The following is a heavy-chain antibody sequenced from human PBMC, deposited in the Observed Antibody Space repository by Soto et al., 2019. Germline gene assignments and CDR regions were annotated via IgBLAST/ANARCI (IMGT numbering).Heavy chain of an antibody. Sequence: QVQLVQSGAEVKKPGSSVKVSCKASGGTFSSYAISWVRQAPGQGLEWMGGIIPIFGTANYAQKFQGRVTMTXXEXTXXAYMELSSLRSEDTAVYYCARGDSSGYYAQWYFDLWGRGTLVTVSS. CDR3: ARGDSSGYYAQWYFDL. J-gene: IGHJ2*01. D-gene: IGHD3-22*01. CDR1: GGTFSSYA. V-gene: IGHV1-69*05. CDR2: IIPIFGTA.